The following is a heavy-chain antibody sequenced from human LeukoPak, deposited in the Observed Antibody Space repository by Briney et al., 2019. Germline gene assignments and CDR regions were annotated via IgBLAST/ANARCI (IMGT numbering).Heavy chain of an antibody. V-gene: IGHV3-33*06. CDR3: AKDSSAYYLDY. CDR1: GFIFSSYG. Sequence: PGTSLRLSCAASGFIFSSYGMYWVRQAPGKGLEWVAVIWYDGSKKYYAGSVRGRFTISRDNSKNTLYLHMNSLRAEDTAVYYCAKDSSAYYLDYWGQGTLVTVSS. D-gene: IGHD3-22*01. CDR2: IWYDGSKK. J-gene: IGHJ4*02.